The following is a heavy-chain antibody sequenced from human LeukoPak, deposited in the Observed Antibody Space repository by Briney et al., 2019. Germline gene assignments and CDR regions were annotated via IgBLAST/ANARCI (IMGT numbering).Heavy chain of an antibody. D-gene: IGHD3-10*01. Sequence: ASVKVSCKASGYTFTSYAMNWVRQAPGQGLEWMGWINTNTGNPTYAQGFTGRFVFSLDTSVSTAYLQISSLKAEDTVVYYCARDGLLLWFGEFPDGMDVWGQGTTVTVSS. J-gene: IGHJ6*02. V-gene: IGHV7-4-1*02. CDR2: INTNTGNP. CDR3: ARDGLLLWFGEFPDGMDV. CDR1: GYTFTSYA.